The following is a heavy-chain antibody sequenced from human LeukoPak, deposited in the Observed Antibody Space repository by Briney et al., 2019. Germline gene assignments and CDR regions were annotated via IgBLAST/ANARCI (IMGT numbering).Heavy chain of an antibody. D-gene: IGHD3-22*01. Sequence: SETLSLTCTVSDDSITIYYWSWIRQPPGKGLEWIGYIYYSGSTNYNPSLKSRVTISVDTSKNQFSLKLSSVTAADTAVYYCARGTSYYDSSGYLLYYWGQGTLVTVSS. CDR1: DDSITIYY. J-gene: IGHJ4*02. CDR3: ARGTSYYDSSGYLLYY. CDR2: IYYSGST. V-gene: IGHV4-59*01.